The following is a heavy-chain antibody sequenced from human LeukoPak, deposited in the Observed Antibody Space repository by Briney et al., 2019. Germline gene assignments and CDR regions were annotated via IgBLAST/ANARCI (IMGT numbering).Heavy chain of an antibody. CDR3: VGGSGSLSLDY. CDR2: ISWNSGSI. CDR1: GFTFDDYA. D-gene: IGHD3-10*01. J-gene: IGHJ4*02. V-gene: IGHV3-9*01. Sequence: PGGSLRLSCAASGFTFDDYAMHWVRQAPGKGLEWVSGISWNSGSIGYADSVKGRFTISRDNAKNSLYLQMNSLRAEDTALYYCVGGSGSLSLDYWGQGTLVTVSS.